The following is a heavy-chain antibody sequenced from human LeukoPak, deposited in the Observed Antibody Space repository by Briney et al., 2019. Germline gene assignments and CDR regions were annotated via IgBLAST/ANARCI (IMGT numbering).Heavy chain of an antibody. CDR1: GFTFSNAW. CDR3: TTDGTGITMIVPGLSAFDI. J-gene: IGHJ3*02. Sequence: GGSLRLSCAASGFTFSNAWMSWVRQAPGKGLEWVGRIKSKTDGGTTDYAAPVKGRFTISRDDSKNTLYLQMNSLKTEDTAVYYCTTDGTGITMIVPGLSAFDIWGQGTMVPVSS. D-gene: IGHD3-22*01. V-gene: IGHV3-15*01. CDR2: IKSKTDGGTT.